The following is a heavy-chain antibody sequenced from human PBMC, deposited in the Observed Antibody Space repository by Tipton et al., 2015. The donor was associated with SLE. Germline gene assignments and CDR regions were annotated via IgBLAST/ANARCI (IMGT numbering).Heavy chain of an antibody. Sequence: TLSLTCAVSGYSISSGYYWGWIRQPPGKGLEWIGNIYHSGSTYYNPSLKSRVTISVDTSKNQFSLKLSSVTAADTAVYYCARHAEGWQHSGYFDLWGRGTLVTVSS. CDR2: IYHSGST. CDR1: GYSISSGYY. V-gene: IGHV4-38-2*01. CDR3: ARHAEGWQHSGYFDL. J-gene: IGHJ2*01. D-gene: IGHD2-15*01.